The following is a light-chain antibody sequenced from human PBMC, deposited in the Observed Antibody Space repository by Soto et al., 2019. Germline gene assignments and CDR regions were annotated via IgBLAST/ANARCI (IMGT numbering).Light chain of an antibody. CDR2: DAS. CDR3: QQGGT. V-gene: IGKV3-11*01. Sequence: EIVLTQSPATLSLSPGETATLSCRASQSVNSYLPWYQQKPGQAPSLLIYDASNRSTGIPARFSGIGSGTDFTLTISSLEPKDFAVYYCQQGGTFGQGTRLEIK. CDR1: QSVNSY. J-gene: IGKJ5*01.